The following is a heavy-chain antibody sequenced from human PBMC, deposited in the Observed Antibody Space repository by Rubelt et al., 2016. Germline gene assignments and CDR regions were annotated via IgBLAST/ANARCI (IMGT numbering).Heavy chain of an antibody. V-gene: IGHV3-30*07. Sequence: GWVAVISFDGSKIYYADSVKGRCTISRDNSKNTLYVQMNSLRAEDTAVYYCANGEPLRDLVATGGFDYWGQGTLVTGSS. D-gene: IGHD5-12*01. J-gene: IGHJ4*02. CDR2: ISFDGSKI. CDR3: ANGEPLRDLVATGGFDY.